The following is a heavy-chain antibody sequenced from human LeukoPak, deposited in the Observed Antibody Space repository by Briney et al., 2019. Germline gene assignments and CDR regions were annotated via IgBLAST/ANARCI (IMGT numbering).Heavy chain of an antibody. J-gene: IGHJ5*02. CDR1: GGTFSSYA. D-gene: IGHD2-2*01. CDR3: ARVLGYCSSTSCQAPS. V-gene: IGHV1-69*04. CDR2: IIPILGIA. Sequence: GASVKVSCKASGGTFSSYAISWVRQAPGQGLEWMGRIIPILGIANYAQKFQGRVTITADESTSTAYMELSSLRSEDTAVYYCARVLGYCSSTSCQAPSWGQGTLVTVSS.